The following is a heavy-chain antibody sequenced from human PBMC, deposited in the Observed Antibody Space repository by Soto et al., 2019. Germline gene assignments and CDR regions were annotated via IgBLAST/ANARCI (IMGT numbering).Heavy chain of an antibody. CDR1: AFTFSTYD. CDR2: ISGSGGST. Sequence: GVSLRLPFATSAFTFSTYDMSRWRQARAKGLEWVSAISGSGGSTYYADSVKGRFTISRDNSKNTLYLQMNSLRAEDTAVYYCAQEDSSGWYAGDYFDYWGQGNLVTVSS. CDR3: AQEDSSGWYAGDYFDY. D-gene: IGHD6-19*01. J-gene: IGHJ4*02. V-gene: IGHV3-23*01.